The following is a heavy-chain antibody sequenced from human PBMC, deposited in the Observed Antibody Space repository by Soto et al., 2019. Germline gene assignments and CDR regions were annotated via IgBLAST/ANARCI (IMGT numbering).Heavy chain of an antibody. CDR1: GFTFDDYA. V-gene: IGHV3-43D*03. D-gene: IGHD6-19*01. CDR2: ISWDGGST. CDR3: AKPVLSAVAGTWGYYYYGMDV. Sequence: GGSLRLSCAASGFTFDDYAMHWVRQAPGKGLEWVSLISWDGGSTYYADSVKGRFTISRDISKNSLYLQMNSLRAEDTALYYCAKPVLSAVAGTWGYYYYGMDVWGQGTTVTVSS. J-gene: IGHJ6*02.